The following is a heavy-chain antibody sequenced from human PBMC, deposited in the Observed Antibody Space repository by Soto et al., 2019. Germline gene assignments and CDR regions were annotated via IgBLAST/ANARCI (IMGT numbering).Heavy chain of an antibody. Sequence: QVHLEQSGAEMKKPGTSVKVSCKAAGGSFSTNEIDWVRQAPGQGLEWMGRIFPNVGTADYAQKFQGRLTIIADESTATVFMELSRLSPADTAVYFCATARYSSRWGTIDNWGQGTQVAVSS. CDR1: GGSFSTNE. J-gene: IGHJ4*02. D-gene: IGHD6-19*01. V-gene: IGHV1-69*01. CDR2: IFPNVGTA. CDR3: ATARYSSRWGTIDN.